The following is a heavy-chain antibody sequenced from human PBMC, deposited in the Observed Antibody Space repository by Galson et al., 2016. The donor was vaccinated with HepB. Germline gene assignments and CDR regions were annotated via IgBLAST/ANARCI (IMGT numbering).Heavy chain of an antibody. Sequence: SLRLSCAASGFTFSTYWMNWVRQAPGKGLEWVSLISWDGGSTYADSVKGRFTISRDNSKNSLYLQMNSLRAEDTALYYCAKDIQRDSSSWYGGIYGMDVWGQGTTVTVSS. J-gene: IGHJ6*02. CDR2: ISWDGGST. CDR1: GFTFSTYW. CDR3: AKDIQRDSSSWYGGIYGMDV. D-gene: IGHD6-13*01. V-gene: IGHV3-43D*03.